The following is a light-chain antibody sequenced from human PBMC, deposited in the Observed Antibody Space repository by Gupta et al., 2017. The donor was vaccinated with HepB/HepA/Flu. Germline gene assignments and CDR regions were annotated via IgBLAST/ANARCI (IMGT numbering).Light chain of an antibody. CDR2: GAS. CDR3: QLYGSSPFT. CDR1: KSVSSSY. V-gene: IGKV3-20*01. Sequence: ENVLTQSSGTTSLSPAERAAISCRASKSVSSSYLAWYQQKPGQAPRLLIYGASSRATGIPDRFSGGGSGTDFTLTISRLEPEDFAVYYCQLYGSSPFTFGPGTKVDIK. J-gene: IGKJ3*01.